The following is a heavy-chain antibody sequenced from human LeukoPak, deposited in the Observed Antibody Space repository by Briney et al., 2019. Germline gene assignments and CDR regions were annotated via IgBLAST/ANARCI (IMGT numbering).Heavy chain of an antibody. Sequence: PSETLSLTCTVSGGSISSYYWSWIRQPPEKGLEWIGYIYYSGSTNYNPSLKSRVTISVDMSKNQFSQKLSSVTAADTALYCCARVKKDGGGESGFDPWGQGTLDTVFS. CDR1: GGSISSYY. CDR2: IYYSGST. V-gene: IGHV4-59*01. CDR3: ARVKKDGGGESGFDP. J-gene: IGHJ5*02. D-gene: IGHD2-21*01.